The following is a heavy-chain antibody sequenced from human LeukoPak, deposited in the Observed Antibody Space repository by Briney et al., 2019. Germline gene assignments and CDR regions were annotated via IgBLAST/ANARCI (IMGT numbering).Heavy chain of an antibody. Sequence: GGSLRLSXAASGFTFDDYAMHWVRQAPGKGLEWVSGISWNSGSIGYADSVKGRFTISRDNAKNSLYLQMNSLRAEDMALYYCEKDRYYDSSGMFDYWGQGTLVTVSS. J-gene: IGHJ4*02. CDR1: GFTFDDYA. D-gene: IGHD3-22*01. CDR2: ISWNSGSI. CDR3: EKDRYYDSSGMFDY. V-gene: IGHV3-9*03.